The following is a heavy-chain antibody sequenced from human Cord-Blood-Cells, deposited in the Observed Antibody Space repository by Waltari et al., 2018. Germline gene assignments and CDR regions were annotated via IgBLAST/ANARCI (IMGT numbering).Heavy chain of an antibody. V-gene: IGHV4-39*01. CDR3: ARPFYGDYWYFDL. Sequence: QLQLQESGPGLVKPSETLSLTCTVSGGSISSSSYYWGWIRQPPGKGLEWIGSIYYSGSTYYNPSLKSRVTISVDTSKNQFSLKLSSETAADTAVYYCARPFYGDYWYFDLWGRGTLVTVSS. D-gene: IGHD4-17*01. J-gene: IGHJ2*01. CDR1: GGSISSSSYY. CDR2: IYYSGST.